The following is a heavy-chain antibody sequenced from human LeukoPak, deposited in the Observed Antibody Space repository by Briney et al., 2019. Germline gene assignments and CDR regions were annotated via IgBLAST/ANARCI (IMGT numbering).Heavy chain of an antibody. CDR1: GYTVSRYG. Sequence: GGSLRLSFAASGYTVSRYGMHSARQAPGKGLEWVSSISSSSSYIYYADSVKGRFTISRDNAKNSLYLQMNSLTAEDTAVYYCARRTTPAQNSDSSGLTSYVVYRDWG. D-gene: IGHD3-22*01. V-gene: IGHV3-21*01. CDR2: ISSSSSYI. CDR3: ARRTTPAQNSDSSGLTSYVVYRD. J-gene: IGHJ1*01.